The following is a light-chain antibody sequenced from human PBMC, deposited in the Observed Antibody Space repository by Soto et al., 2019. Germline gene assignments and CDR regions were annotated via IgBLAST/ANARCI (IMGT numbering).Light chain of an antibody. CDR2: AAS. CDR1: QSTSSY. J-gene: IGKJ4*01. CDR3: KQSYSTPQLT. Sequence: DIQMKQSRSSLSASVGDRVTITCRASQSTSSYLNWYQQKPGKAPKLLIYAASSLQSGVPSRFSGSGSGTDFTLTISSLQPEDFATYYCKQSYSTPQLTFGGGTKVEIK. V-gene: IGKV1-39*01.